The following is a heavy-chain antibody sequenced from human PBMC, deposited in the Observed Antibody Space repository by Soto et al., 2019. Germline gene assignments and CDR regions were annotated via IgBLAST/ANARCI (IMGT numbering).Heavy chain of an antibody. CDR3: ARGGLKVTTVGWFDP. CDR1: GGTFSSYA. CDR2: IIPIFGTA. Sequence: QVQLVQSGAELKKPGSSVKVSCKASGGTFSSYAISWVRQAPGQGLEWMGGIIPIFGTANYAQKVQGRVTITADESTSTAYMELSSLRSEDTAVYYCARGGLKVTTVGWFDPWGQGTLVTVSS. D-gene: IGHD4-17*01. J-gene: IGHJ5*02. V-gene: IGHV1-69*12.